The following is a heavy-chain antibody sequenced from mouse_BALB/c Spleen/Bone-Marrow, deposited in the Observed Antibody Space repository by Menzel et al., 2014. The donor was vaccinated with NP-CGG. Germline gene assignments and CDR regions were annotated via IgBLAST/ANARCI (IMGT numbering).Heavy chain of an antibody. CDR2: IYPGNSDT. D-gene: IGHD3-1*01. V-gene: IGHV1-5*01. CDR1: GYTFSNYW. J-gene: IGHJ2*01. Sequence: VQLKHSGTVLARPGAAVKMSCKASGYTFSNYWMHRVKQRPGQGLEWIGTIYPGNSDTTYNQKFKGKAKLTAVTSTSTAYMELSSLTNEDSAVYYCTTLARGDFDYWGQGTTLTVSS. CDR3: TTLARGDFDY.